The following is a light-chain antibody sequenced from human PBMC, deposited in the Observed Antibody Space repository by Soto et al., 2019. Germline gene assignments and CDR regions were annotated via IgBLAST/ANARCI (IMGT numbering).Light chain of an antibody. CDR3: HQYGRSPRT. Sequence: EIVSTQSPGTLSLSPGERATLSCRASQSVSGSYLAWYQQKPGQAPRLLIYGASGRATGIPDRFSGSGSGTDFTLTISRLEPEDFAVYYCHQYGRSPRTFGQGTKVEIK. CDR1: QSVSGSY. J-gene: IGKJ1*01. CDR2: GAS. V-gene: IGKV3-20*01.